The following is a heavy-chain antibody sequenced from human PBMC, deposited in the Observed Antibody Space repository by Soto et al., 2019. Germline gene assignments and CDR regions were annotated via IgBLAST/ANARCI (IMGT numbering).Heavy chain of an antibody. J-gene: IGHJ5*02. CDR2: IHSGGST. Sequence: EVQLVESGGGLIQPGGSLRLSCTASGFTVSSDYMHWVRQAPGKGLEWVSVIHSGGSTYYADSVKCRFTVSRDNFKNTVYLQLNSLRVEDTAVYYCARHDWFDPWGQGILVTVSS. CDR3: ARHDWFDP. CDR1: GFTVSSDY. V-gene: IGHV3-53*01.